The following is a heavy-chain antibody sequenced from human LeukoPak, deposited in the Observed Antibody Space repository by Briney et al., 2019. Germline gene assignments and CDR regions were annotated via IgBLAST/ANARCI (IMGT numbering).Heavy chain of an antibody. Sequence: GSLRLSCAASGFTFSSYGMHWVRQAPGKGLEWVAFIRYDGSNKYYADSVKGRFTISRDNSKNTLYLQMNSLRAEDTAVYYCAKDQVAVAGRGEEIDYWGQGTLVTVSS. CDR2: IRYDGSNK. CDR3: AKDQVAVAGRGEEIDY. CDR1: GFTFSSYG. D-gene: IGHD6-19*01. J-gene: IGHJ4*02. V-gene: IGHV3-30*02.